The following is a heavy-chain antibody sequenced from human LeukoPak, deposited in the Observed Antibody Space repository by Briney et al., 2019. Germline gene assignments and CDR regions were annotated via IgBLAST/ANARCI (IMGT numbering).Heavy chain of an antibody. CDR3: ALGCSRWEGCAFDI. Sequence: PGGSLRLSCAASGFTFDDYGMSWVRQAPGKGLEWVSGINWNGGSTGYADSVKGRFTISGDNAKNSLYLQMNSLRAEDTALYHCALGCSRWEGCAFDIWGQGTMVTVSS. CDR1: GFTFDDYG. V-gene: IGHV3-20*01. D-gene: IGHD2-15*01. J-gene: IGHJ3*02. CDR2: INWNGGST.